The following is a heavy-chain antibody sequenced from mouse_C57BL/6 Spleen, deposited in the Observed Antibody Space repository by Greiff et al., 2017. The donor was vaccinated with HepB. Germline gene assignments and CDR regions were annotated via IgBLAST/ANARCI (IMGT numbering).Heavy chain of an antibody. CDR1: GYTFTSYW. V-gene: IGHV1-69*01. J-gene: IGHJ3*01. CDR3: ARFYYGSSYNY. CDR2: IDPSDSYT. Sequence: QVQLQQPGAELVMPGASVKLSCKASGYTFTSYWMHWVKQRPGQGLEWIGEIDPSDSYTNYNQKFKGKSTLTVDKSSSTAYMQLSSLTSEDAAVYYCARFYYGSSYNYWGQGTLVTVSA. D-gene: IGHD1-1*01.